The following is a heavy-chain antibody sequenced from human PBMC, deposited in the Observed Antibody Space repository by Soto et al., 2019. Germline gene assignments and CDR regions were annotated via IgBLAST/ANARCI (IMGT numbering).Heavy chain of an antibody. V-gene: IGHV3-33*01. CDR3: ARDLKEYRLLFGWFDP. CDR2: IWYDGSNK. Sequence: QVQLVESGGGVVQPGRSLRLSCAASGFTFSSYGMHWVRQAPGKGLEWVAVIWYDGSNKYYADSVKGRFTISRDNSKNTLYLQMNSLRAEDTAVYYCARDLKEYRLLFGWFDPWGQGTLVTVSS. D-gene: IGHD2-2*01. CDR1: GFTFSSYG. J-gene: IGHJ5*02.